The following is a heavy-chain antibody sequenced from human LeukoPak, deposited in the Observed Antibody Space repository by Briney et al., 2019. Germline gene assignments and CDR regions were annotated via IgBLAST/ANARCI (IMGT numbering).Heavy chain of an antibody. CDR3: ARRRSNRVTMVRGVIITPHFDY. CDR2: INHSGST. CDR1: GGSFSDYY. J-gene: IGHJ4*02. V-gene: IGHV4-34*01. Sequence: PSETLSLTCAVYGGSFSDYYWSWIRQPPGKGLEWIGEINHSGSTNYNPSLKSRVTISVDTSKNQFSLKLTSVTAADTAVYYCARRRSNRVTMVRGVIITPHFDYWGQGTLVTVSP. D-gene: IGHD3-10*01.